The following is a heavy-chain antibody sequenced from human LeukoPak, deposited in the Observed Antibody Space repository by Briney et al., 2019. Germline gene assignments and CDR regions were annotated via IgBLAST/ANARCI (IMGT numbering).Heavy chain of an antibody. Sequence: GASVTVSCKASGYTFTSYGISWVRQAPGQGLEWMGWISAYNGNTNYAQNFQGRLTMTADTSTSTAYMELRGLRSDDTAVYYCARDLMYYYDSVSYHFDYWGHRTLVTVSS. D-gene: IGHD3-22*01. V-gene: IGHV1-18*01. CDR1: GYTFTSYG. CDR3: ARDLMYYYDSVSYHFDY. CDR2: ISAYNGNT. J-gene: IGHJ4*01.